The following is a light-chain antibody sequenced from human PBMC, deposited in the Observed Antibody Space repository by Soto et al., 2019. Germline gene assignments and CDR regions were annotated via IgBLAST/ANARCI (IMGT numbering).Light chain of an antibody. CDR3: CSYAGSYTYV. CDR2: DVS. V-gene: IGLV2-11*01. Sequence: QSVLPQPRSVSGSPGQSVTISCTGTSGDVGGYNYVSWYQQHPGKAPKLMIYDVSKRPSGVPDRFSGSKSGNTASLTISGLQAEDEADYYCCSYAGSYTYVFGTGTKVTVL. J-gene: IGLJ1*01. CDR1: SGDVGGYNY.